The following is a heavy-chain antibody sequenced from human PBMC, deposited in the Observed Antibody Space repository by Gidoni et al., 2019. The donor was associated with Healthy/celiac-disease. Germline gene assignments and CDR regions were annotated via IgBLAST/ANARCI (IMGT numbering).Heavy chain of an antibody. Sequence: QVQLQESGPGLVKQSETLSLPCTVSGGSVSSGSYSWSWIRQPPGKGLEWIGYIYYSGRTTYNPSLKSRVTISVETSKTQFSLKLSSVPAADTAVYYCARDRVLRFLDSQNWFDPWGQGTLVTVSS. J-gene: IGHJ5*02. V-gene: IGHV4-61*01. CDR1: GGSVSSGSYS. CDR2: IYYSGRT. CDR3: ARDRVLRFLDSQNWFDP. D-gene: IGHD3-3*01.